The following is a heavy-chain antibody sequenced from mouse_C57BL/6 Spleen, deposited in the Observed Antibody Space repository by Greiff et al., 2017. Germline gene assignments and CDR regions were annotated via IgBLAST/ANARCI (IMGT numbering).Heavy chain of an antibody. Sequence: EVKLMESGGGLVQPGGSLSLSCAASGFTFTDYYMSWVRQPPGKALEWLGFIRNKANGYTTEYSASVKGRFTISRDNSQSILYLQMNALGAEDSATYYCARYDSFAYWGQGTLVTVSA. CDR1: GFTFTDYY. V-gene: IGHV7-3*01. CDR3: ARYDSFAY. CDR2: IRNKANGYTT. J-gene: IGHJ3*01.